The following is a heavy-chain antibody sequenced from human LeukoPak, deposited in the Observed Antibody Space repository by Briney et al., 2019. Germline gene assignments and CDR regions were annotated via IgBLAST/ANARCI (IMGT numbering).Heavy chain of an antibody. V-gene: IGHV3-23*01. CDR3: ARDVDTAMVPNWFDP. CDR2: ISGGDNNT. J-gene: IGHJ5*02. CDR1: GFTFNSYA. Sequence: PGGSLRLSCAASGFTFNSYAMSWVRQAPGKGLEWVSTISGGDNNTYYADSVKGRSTISRDNAKNSLYLQMNSLRAEDTAVYYCARDVDTAMVPNWFDPWGQGTLVTVSS. D-gene: IGHD5-18*01.